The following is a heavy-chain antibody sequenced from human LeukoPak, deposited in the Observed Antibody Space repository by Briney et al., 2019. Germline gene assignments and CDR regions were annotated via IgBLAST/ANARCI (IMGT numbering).Heavy chain of an antibody. J-gene: IGHJ4*02. CDR3: AKSVYGSGNY. CDR2: LSGSGGST. Sequence: PPGGSLRLSCAASGFTFSSYAMSWVRQAPGKGLEWVSALSGSGGSTYYADSVKGWFTISRDNSKNTLYLQMNSLRAEDTAVYYCAKSVYGSGNYWGQGTLVTVSS. V-gene: IGHV3-23*01. CDR1: GFTFSSYA. D-gene: IGHD3-10*01.